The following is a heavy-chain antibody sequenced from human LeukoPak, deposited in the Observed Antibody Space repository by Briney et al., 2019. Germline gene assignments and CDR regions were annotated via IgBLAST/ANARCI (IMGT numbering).Heavy chain of an antibody. V-gene: IGHV5-51*01. Sequence: GESLKISCKGSGYSFTSYWIGWVRQMPGKGLKWMGIIYPGDSDARYSPSFQGQVTISADKSISTAYLQWSSLKASDTAMYYCARRSYYDSSGYYVGFDYWGQGSPVTVSS. CDR2: IYPGDSDA. J-gene: IGHJ4*02. CDR3: ARRSYYDSSGYYVGFDY. CDR1: GYSFTSYW. D-gene: IGHD3-22*01.